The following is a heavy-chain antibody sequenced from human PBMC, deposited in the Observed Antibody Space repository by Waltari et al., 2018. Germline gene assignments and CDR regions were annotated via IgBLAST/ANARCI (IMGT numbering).Heavy chain of an antibody. D-gene: IGHD5-18*01. CDR1: GFTVATTH. Sequence: DVQLVESGGGLVHPGGSLRPSCAASGFTVATTHMRWVRQAPGKGLEWVSIIYPAGSTYNADSVVGRFTISRDVSQNTLHLQMNNLRPEDTAVYYCSRARDEDTAMVFFDHWGQGTLVSVSS. CDR3: SRARDEDTAMVFFDH. J-gene: IGHJ4*02. CDR2: IYPAGST. V-gene: IGHV3-66*02.